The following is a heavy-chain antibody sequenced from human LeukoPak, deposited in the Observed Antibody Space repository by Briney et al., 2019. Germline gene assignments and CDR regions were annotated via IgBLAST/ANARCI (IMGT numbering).Heavy chain of an antibody. D-gene: IGHD6-19*01. V-gene: IGHV1-24*01. CDR2: FDPEDGET. J-gene: IGHJ5*02. Sequence: GASVKVSCKVSGYTLTELSMHWVRQAPGKGLEWMGGFDPEDGETIYAQKFQGRVTMTEDTSTDTAYMELSSLRSEDTAVYYCATGSRYSSGWYSGNWFDPWGQGTLVTVSS. CDR3: ATGSRYSSGWYSGNWFDP. CDR1: GYTLTELS.